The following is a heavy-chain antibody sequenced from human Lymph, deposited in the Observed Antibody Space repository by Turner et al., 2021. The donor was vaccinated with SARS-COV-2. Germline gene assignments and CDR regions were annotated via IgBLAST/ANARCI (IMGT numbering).Heavy chain of an antibody. CDR3: ARYASGGYFYYGMDV. D-gene: IGHD3-10*01. CDR1: GFTFSTYA. V-gene: IGHV3-30*04. Sequence: QVQLAESGGGVAQAGRSLRLSCAASGFTFSTYAIYWVLQAPGKGLEWVGVISYDESNKYYADSVKGRFTISRDNSKNTLYLQMNSLRAEDTAVYYCARYASGGYFYYGMDVWGQGTTVTVSS. CDR2: ISYDESNK. J-gene: IGHJ6*02.